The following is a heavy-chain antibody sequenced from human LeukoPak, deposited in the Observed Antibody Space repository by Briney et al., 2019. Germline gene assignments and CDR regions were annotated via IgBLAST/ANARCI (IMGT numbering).Heavy chain of an antibody. J-gene: IGHJ5*02. D-gene: IGHD2-15*01. CDR2: IYYSGST. CDR3: ARARSGSCSKRNNWFDP. Sequence: KASETLSLTCTVSGGSISSSSYYWGWIRQPPGKGLEWIGYIYYSGSTNYNPSLKSRVTISVDTSKNQFSLKLSSVTAADTAVYYCARARSGSCSKRNNWFDPWGQGTLVTVSS. CDR1: GGSISSSSYY. V-gene: IGHV4-61*05.